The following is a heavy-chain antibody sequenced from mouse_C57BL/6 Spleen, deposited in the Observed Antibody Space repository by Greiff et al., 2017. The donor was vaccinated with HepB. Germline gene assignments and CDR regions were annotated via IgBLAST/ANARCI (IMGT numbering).Heavy chain of an antibody. D-gene: IGHD1-1*01. CDR3: TGGGYGSSYGWYFEV. Sequence: QVQLQQSGAELVRPGASVTLSCKASGYTFTDYEMHWVKQTPVHGLEWIGAIDPETGGTAYNQKFKGKAILTADKSSSTAYMELRSLTSEDSAVYYWTGGGYGSSYGWYFEVWGTGATVTVAS. V-gene: IGHV1-15*01. CDR1: GYTFTDYE. J-gene: IGHJ1*03. CDR2: IDPETGGT.